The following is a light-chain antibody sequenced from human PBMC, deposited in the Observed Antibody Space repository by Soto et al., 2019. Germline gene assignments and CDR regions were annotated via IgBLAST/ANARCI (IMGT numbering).Light chain of an antibody. J-gene: IGLJ3*02. CDR1: SGDVGGYNY. CDR2: EVY. V-gene: IGLV2-11*01. CDR3: CSYAGSFTWV. Sequence: QSALTQPRSVSGSPGQSVTISCTGTSGDVGGYNYVSWYQQYPGKAPKLMISEVYKRPSGVPDRFSGSKSGNTASLTISGLQAEDEADYYCCSYAGSFTWVFGGGTKLTVL.